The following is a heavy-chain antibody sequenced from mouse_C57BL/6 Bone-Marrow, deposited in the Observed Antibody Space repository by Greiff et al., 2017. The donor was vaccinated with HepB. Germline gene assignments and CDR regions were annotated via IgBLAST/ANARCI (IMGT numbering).Heavy chain of an antibody. V-gene: IGHV1-81*01. J-gene: IGHJ4*01. CDR2: IYPRSGNT. D-gene: IGHD1-1*01. Sequence: QVQLKQSGAELARPGASVKLSCKASGYTFTSYGISWVKQRTGQGLEWIGEIYPRSGNTYYNEKFKGKATLTADKSSSTAYMELSSLTSEDSAVYFCARSIITTVERVCYAMDYWGQGTSVTVAS. CDR1: GYTFTSYG. CDR3: ARSIITTVERVCYAMDY.